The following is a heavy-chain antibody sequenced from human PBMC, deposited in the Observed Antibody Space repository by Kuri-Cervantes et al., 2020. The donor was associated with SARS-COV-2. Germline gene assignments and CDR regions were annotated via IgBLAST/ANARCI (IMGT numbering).Heavy chain of an antibody. Sequence: SVKVSCKASGGTFSSYTISWVRQAPGQGLEWMGRIIPILGIANYAQKFQGRVTITADKSTNTAYMELSSLRSEDTAVYYCARDLGSVRLYYYYYYMDVWGKGTTVTVSS. D-gene: IGHD1-14*01. V-gene: IGHV1-69*04. CDR2: IIPILGIA. J-gene: IGHJ6*03. CDR1: GGTFSSYT. CDR3: ARDLGSVRLYYYYYYMDV.